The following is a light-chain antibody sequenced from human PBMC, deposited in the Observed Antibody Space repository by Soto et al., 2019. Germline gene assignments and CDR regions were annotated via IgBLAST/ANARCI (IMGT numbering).Light chain of an antibody. Sequence: QSVLTQPASVSGSPGQSITISYTGTSSDIGGYNYVSWYQQHPGKAPKLMIYDVSNRPSGVSNRFSGSKSGNTASLTISGLQAEDEADYYCSSYTSSRTVVIGGGTKLTVL. V-gene: IGLV2-14*01. CDR3: SSYTSSRTVV. CDR2: DVS. CDR1: SSDIGGYNY. J-gene: IGLJ2*01.